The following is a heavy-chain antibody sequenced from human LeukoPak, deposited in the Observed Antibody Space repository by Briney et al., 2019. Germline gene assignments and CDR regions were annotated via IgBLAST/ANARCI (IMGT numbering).Heavy chain of an antibody. CDR2: IIPIFGTA. D-gene: IGHD3-10*01. V-gene: IGHV1-69*13. CDR3: ARDSPASGSTLLDY. J-gene: IGHJ4*02. CDR1: GGTFSSYA. Sequence: ASVKVSCKASGGTFSSYAISWVRRAPGQGLEWMGGIIPIFGTANYAQKFQGRVTITADESTSTAYMELSSLRSEDTAVYYCARDSPASGSTLLDYWGQGTLVTVSS.